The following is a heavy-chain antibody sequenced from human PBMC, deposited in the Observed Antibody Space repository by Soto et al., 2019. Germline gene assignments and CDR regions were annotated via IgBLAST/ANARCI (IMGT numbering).Heavy chain of an antibody. J-gene: IGHJ4*02. D-gene: IGHD4-4*01. CDR2: INPSGGST. Sequence: ASVKVSCKASGYTFTSYYMHWVRQAPGQGLEWMGIINPSGGSTSYAQKFQGRVTMTRDTSTSTVYMELSSLRSEDTAVYYCASSVEGFYSNPSYFDYWGQGTLVTVSS. CDR3: ASSVEGFYSNPSYFDY. V-gene: IGHV1-46*03. CDR1: GYTFTSYY.